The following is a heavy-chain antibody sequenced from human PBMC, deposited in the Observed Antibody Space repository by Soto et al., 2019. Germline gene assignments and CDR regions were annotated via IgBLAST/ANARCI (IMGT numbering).Heavy chain of an antibody. J-gene: IGHJ6*02. D-gene: IGHD2-2*01. CDR2: IITIPGTA. CDR3: ARSQGSSTSLDIYYYYYYGMDV. CDR1: GGTFGSYA. Sequence: QVQLVQSGAEVKKPGSSVKVSCKASGGTFGSYAISWVRQAPGQGLEWMGGIITIPGTANYAQKFQGRVTIAADESTSTAYMELSSLRSEDTAVYYCARSQGSSTSLDIYYYYYYGMDVWGQGTTVTVSS. V-gene: IGHV1-69*01.